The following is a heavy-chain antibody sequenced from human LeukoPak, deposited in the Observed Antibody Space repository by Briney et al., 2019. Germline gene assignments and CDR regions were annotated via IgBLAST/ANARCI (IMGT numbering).Heavy chain of an antibody. CDR1: GFTLSSYE. CDR2: IDYDGGSG. Sequence: GGSLRLSCTVSGFTLSSYEMSWLRQAPGKGLEWVSSIDYDGGSGHYADSVKGRFTISRDNSNNTLFLHLNSLRGEDTAVYYCTRNSGWYGLSWGQGTLVTVSS. CDR3: TRNSGWYGLS. V-gene: IGHV3-23*01. D-gene: IGHD6-19*01. J-gene: IGHJ1*01.